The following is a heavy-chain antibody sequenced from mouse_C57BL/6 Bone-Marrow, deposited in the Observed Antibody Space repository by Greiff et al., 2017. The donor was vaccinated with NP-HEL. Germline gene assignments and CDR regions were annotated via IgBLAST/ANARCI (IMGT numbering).Heavy chain of an antibody. V-gene: IGHV1-53*01. CDR1: GYTFTSYW. CDR3: ASDYGSSPYYYAMDY. CDR2: INPSNGGT. D-gene: IGHD1-1*01. J-gene: IGHJ4*01. Sequence: VQLQQPGTELVKPGASVKLSCKASGYTFTSYWMHWVKQRPGQGLEWIGNINPSNGGTNYTEKFKSQATLTVDKSSSKAYMQLSSLTSEDSAVYYCASDYGSSPYYYAMDYWGQGTSVTVSS.